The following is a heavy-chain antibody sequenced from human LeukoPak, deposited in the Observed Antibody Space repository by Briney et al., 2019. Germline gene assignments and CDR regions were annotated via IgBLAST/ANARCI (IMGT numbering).Heavy chain of an antibody. CDR1: GFTFSNYW. J-gene: IGHJ4*02. Sequence: GGSLRLSCAASGFTFSNYWMSWVRQAPGKGLEWVANIKQDASEKYYVDSVKGRFTISRDNAKNSLFLQMNSLRAEDTAVYYCARDGDIVVVPAATFDYWGQGTPVTVSS. CDR3: ARDGDIVVVPAATFDY. V-gene: IGHV3-7*01. CDR2: IKQDASEK. D-gene: IGHD2-2*01.